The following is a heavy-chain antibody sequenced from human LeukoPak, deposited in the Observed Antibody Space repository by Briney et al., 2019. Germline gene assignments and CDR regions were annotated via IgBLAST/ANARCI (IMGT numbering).Heavy chain of an antibody. D-gene: IGHD6-13*01. CDR1: GYTLTELS. CDR2: FDPEDGET. V-gene: IGHV1-24*01. J-gene: IGHJ5*02. CDR3: ATGGAAAGLKCCDP. Sequence: GASVKVSCKVSGYTLTELSMHWVRQSPGKGLEWMGGFDPEDGETIYAQKFQGRVTMTEDTSIDTAYMELSSLRSEDTAVYYCATGGAAAGLKCCDPWGQGPLVTVSS.